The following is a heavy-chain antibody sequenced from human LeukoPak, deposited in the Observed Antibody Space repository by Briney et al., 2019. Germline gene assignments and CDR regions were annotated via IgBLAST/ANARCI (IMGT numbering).Heavy chain of an antibody. V-gene: IGHV3-33*08. CDR2: IWYDGSNK. D-gene: IGHD3-22*01. J-gene: IGHJ3*02. CDR3: ARDQLYYYDSSGNGAAFDI. CDR1: GFTFSSYW. Sequence: SGGSLRLSCAASGFTFSSYWLSWVRQAPGKGLEWVAVIWYDGSNKYYADSVKGRFTISRDNSKNTLYLQMNSLRAEDTAVYYCARDQLYYYDSSGNGAAFDIWGQGTMVTVSS.